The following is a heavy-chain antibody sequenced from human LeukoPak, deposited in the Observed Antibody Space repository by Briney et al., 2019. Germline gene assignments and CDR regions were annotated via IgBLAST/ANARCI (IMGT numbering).Heavy chain of an antibody. D-gene: IGHD3-16*01. V-gene: IGHV1-69*05. CDR2: IIPIFGTA. Sequence: ASVKVSCKASGGTFSSYAIGWVRQAPGQGLEWMGGIIPIFGTANYAQKFQGRVTITTDESTSTAYMELSSLRSEDTAVYYCARAMSTFGGVRNYFDSWGQGTLVTVSS. J-gene: IGHJ4*02. CDR3: ARAMSTFGGVRNYFDS. CDR1: GGTFSSYA.